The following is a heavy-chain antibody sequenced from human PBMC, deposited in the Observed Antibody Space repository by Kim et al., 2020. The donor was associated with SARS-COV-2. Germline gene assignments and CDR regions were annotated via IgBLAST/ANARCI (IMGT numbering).Heavy chain of an antibody. V-gene: IGHV4-59*01. D-gene: IGHD6-13*01. CDR3: GGSSWYKGWFDP. Sequence: NYNPSLKSRVTISVDTSKNQFSLKLSSVTAADTAVYYCGGSSWYKGWFDPWGQGTLVTVSS. J-gene: IGHJ5*02.